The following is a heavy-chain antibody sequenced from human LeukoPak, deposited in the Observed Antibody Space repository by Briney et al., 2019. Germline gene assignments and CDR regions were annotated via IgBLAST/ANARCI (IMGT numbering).Heavy chain of an antibody. CDR2: IIPILGIA. CDR1: GYTFTSYG. V-gene: IGHV1-69*04. J-gene: IGHJ4*02. CDR3: AREWQEMATSDY. Sequence: ASVKVSCKASGYTFTSYGISWVRQAPGQGLEWMGRIIPILGIANYAHKFQGRVTITADKSTSTAYMELSSLRSEDTAVYYCAREWQEMATSDYWGQGTLVTVSS. D-gene: IGHD5-24*01.